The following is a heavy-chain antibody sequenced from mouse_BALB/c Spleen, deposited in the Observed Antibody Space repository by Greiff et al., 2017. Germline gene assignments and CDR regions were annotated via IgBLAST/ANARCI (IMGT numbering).Heavy chain of an antibody. Sequence: EVKLMESGGGLVKPGGSLKLSCAASGFTFSDYYMYWVRQTPEKRLEWVATISDGGSYTYYPDSVKGRFTISRDNAKNNLYLQMSSLKSEDTAMYYCARDGLLSYYAMDYWGQGTSVTVSS. CDR3: ARDGLLSYYAMDY. D-gene: IGHD2-10*01. CDR2: ISDGGSYT. CDR1: GFTFSDYY. V-gene: IGHV5-4*02. J-gene: IGHJ4*01.